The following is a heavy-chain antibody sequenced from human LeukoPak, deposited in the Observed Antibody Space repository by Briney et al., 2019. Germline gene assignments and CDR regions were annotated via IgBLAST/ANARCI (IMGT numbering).Heavy chain of an antibody. CDR1: GIAFSTFA. CDR3: AKRDGGSCYSQ. D-gene: IGHD2-15*01. Sequence: PGGSLGLSCAASGIAFSTFAIHRLRQAPGKGLEWVAVISYDGTNKYYADSVKGRFTISRDNSKNTLYLQMNSQSPEDTAVYYCAKRDGGSCYSQWGQGTLVTVSS. V-gene: IGHV3-30-3*02. J-gene: IGHJ4*02. CDR2: ISYDGTNK.